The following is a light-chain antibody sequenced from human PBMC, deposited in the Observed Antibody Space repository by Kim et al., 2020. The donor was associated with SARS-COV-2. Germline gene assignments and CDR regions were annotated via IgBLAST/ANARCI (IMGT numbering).Light chain of an antibody. J-gene: IGKJ1*01. Sequence: PGERATLSCRASQSVRSSSLAWYQQKPGQAPRILIYGASSRATGIPDRFSGSGSGTDFTLTISRLESVDSAVYYCQQYGGSPMFGQGTKVEI. V-gene: IGKV3-20*01. CDR1: QSVRSSS. CDR3: QQYGGSPM. CDR2: GAS.